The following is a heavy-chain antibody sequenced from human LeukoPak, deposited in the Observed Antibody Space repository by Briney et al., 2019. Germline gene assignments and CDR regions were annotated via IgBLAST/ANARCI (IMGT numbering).Heavy chain of an antibody. CDR3: AKLLGTATRYDY. Sequence: GGSLRLSCVTSGFTFSSSWMSWVRQAPGKGLEWVASINPDGSTRHHVDSLKGRFTIFRDNAKKSLFLQMGALRAEDTAVYFCAKLLGTATRYDYWGRGTLVIVSS. V-gene: IGHV3-7*01. J-gene: IGHJ4*02. CDR1: GFTFSSSW. CDR2: INPDGSTR. D-gene: IGHD1-7*01.